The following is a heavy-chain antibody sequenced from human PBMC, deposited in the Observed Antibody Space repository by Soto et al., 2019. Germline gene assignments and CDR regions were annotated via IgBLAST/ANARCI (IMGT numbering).Heavy chain of an antibody. J-gene: IGHJ4*02. D-gene: IGHD2-15*01. CDR1: GFTFSSYS. CDR2: ISSSSSTI. CDR3: ARDCSGGSRYFLLDY. Sequence: GGSLRLSCAASGFTFSSYSMNWVRQAPGKGLEWVSYISSSSSTIYYADSVKGRFTISRDNAKNSLYLQMNSLRAEDTAVYYCARDCSGGSRYFLLDYWGQGTLVTVSS. V-gene: IGHV3-48*01.